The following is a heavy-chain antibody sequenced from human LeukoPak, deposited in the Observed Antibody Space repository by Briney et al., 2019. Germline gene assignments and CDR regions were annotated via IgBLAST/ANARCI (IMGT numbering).Heavy chain of an antibody. CDR1: GFVVGGNY. J-gene: IGHJ6*02. CDR2: IYSGGST. Sequence: GGSLRLSCAASGFVVGGNYMSWVCQAPGKGLEWVSVIYSGGSTYYADSVKGRFSTSRDSSTSTLFLQMDSLRVEDTAMYYCARPTDGDSTRYGMDVWGQGTTVIVSS. D-gene: IGHD2-21*02. CDR3: ARPTDGDSTRYGMDV. V-gene: IGHV3-53*01.